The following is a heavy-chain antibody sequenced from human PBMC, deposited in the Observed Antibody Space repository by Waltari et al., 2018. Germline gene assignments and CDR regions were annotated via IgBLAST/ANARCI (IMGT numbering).Heavy chain of an antibody. V-gene: IGHV3-30-3*01. CDR1: GFSFNIYT. Sequence: QVLLVESGGGVVQPGRSLRLYCTTAGFSFNIYTMHWVRQAPGKGLEWVALISYDGSNKYYADSVKGRFTISRDDSKNTLYLQMDSLSSDDTAVYYCARDSRRGVVIRVFWGQGTLVTVSS. CDR3: ARDSRRGVVIRVF. CDR2: ISYDGSNK. D-gene: IGHD2-15*01. J-gene: IGHJ4*02.